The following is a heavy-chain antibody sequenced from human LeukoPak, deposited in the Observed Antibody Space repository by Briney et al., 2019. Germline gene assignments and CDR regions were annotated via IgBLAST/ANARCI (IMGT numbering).Heavy chain of an antibody. V-gene: IGHV4-34*01. Sequence: SETLSLTCAVYGGSFSGYYWSWIRQPPGKGLEWIGEINHSGSTNYNPSLKSRVTISVDTSKNQFSLKLSSVTAADTAVYYCARDGGISSGWSDYWGQGTLVTVSS. CDR2: INHSGST. D-gene: IGHD6-19*01. CDR1: GGSFSGYY. J-gene: IGHJ4*02. CDR3: ARDGGISSGWSDY.